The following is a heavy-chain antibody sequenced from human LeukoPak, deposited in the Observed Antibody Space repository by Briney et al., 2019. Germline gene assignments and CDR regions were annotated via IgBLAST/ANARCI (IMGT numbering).Heavy chain of an antibody. V-gene: IGHV4-59*01. CDR2: IYYSGST. CDR3: ARAKDDILTGYQYWYFDL. CDR1: GGSISSYY. J-gene: IGHJ2*01. D-gene: IGHD3-9*01. Sequence: SETLSLTCTVSGGSISSYYWSWIRQPPGKGLEWIGYIYYSGSTNYNPSLKSRVTISVDTSKNQFSLKLSSVTAADTAVYYCARAKDDILTGYQYWYFDLWGRGTLVTVSS.